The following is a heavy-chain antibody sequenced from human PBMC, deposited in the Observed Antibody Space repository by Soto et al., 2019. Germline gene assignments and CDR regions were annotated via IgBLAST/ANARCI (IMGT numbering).Heavy chain of an antibody. CDR3: ARGPPSSYYGGSGTFDY. CDR2: IYYSGST. V-gene: IGHV4-31*03. J-gene: IGHJ4*02. CDR1: VGSISGCGCY. Sequence: PSEPLSLRYTVSVGSISGCGCYWGWVPQHQVKGLGWFGYIYYSGSTYYNPSLKSRVNITVDTSKNQFSLKLSSVTAADTAVYYCARGPPSSYYGGSGTFDYWGQGTLVTVSS. D-gene: IGHD3-10*01.